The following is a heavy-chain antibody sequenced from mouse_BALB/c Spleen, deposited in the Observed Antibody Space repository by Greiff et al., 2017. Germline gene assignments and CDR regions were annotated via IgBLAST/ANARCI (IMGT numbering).Heavy chain of an antibody. Sequence: EVKLVESGPGLVKPSQSLSLTCSVTGYSITSGYYWNWIRQFPGNKLEWMGYISYDGSNNYNPSLKNRISITRDTSKNQFFLKLNSVTTEDTATYYCARDPDYYGSSYEVYWGQGTTLTVSS. CDR1: GYSITSGYY. J-gene: IGHJ2*01. CDR2: ISYDGSN. CDR3: ARDPDYYGSSYEVY. V-gene: IGHV3-6*02. D-gene: IGHD1-1*01.